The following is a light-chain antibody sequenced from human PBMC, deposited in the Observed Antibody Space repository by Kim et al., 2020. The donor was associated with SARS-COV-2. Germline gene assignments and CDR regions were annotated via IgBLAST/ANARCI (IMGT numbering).Light chain of an antibody. J-gene: IGKJ1*01. CDR1: QSISSW. V-gene: IGKV1-5*03. CDR3: KQYNSYSWT. Sequence: ASVGDRVTIPCRASQSISSWLAWYQQKPGKAPKLLIYKASSLESGVPSRFSGSGSGTEFTLTISSLQPDDFATYYCKQYNSYSWTFGQGTKVDIK. CDR2: KAS.